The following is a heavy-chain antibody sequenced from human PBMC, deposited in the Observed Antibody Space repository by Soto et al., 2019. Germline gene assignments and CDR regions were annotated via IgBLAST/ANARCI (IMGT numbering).Heavy chain of an antibody. CDR3: VRGVLS. V-gene: IGHV4-31*03. CDR1: GGSISSGGYY. D-gene: IGHD3-10*01. Sequence: QVQLQESGPGLVKASQTLSLTCNVSGGSISSGGYYWTWIRQHPGKVLEWIGNIHHSGSNFYNPSLKSRVSISVDTSKNQFSLKLSSVTAADTAVYFCVRGVLSWGQGTLVTVSS. J-gene: IGHJ1*01. CDR2: IHHSGSN.